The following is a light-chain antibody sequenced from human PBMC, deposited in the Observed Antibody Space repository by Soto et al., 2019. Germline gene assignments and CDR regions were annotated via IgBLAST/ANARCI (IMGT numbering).Light chain of an antibody. J-gene: IGKJ4*01. CDR2: GAS. CDR3: QQRSNWQGAT. V-gene: IGKV3D-20*02. CDR1: HFVASSY. Sequence: EIVLTQSPGTLSLSPGERATLSCSASHFVASSYVAWYQQKPGQAPRLLIYGASSRATGIPDRFSGSGSGTDFTLTISSLEPEDFAVYYCQQRSNWQGATFGGGTKVDIK.